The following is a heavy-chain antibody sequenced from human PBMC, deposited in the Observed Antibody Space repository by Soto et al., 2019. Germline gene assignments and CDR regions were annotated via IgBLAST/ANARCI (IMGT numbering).Heavy chain of an antibody. Sequence: LRLSCAASGFTFTTYAMHWVRQAPGKVLHWVAFISYDGINDYYADSVTGRFTISRDNSKNTLFLQMNSLTTEDTAIYYCAREYCGRDCNGMDVWGLGTTVTVSS. CDR1: GFTFTTYA. CDR3: AREYCGRDCNGMDV. J-gene: IGHJ6*02. D-gene: IGHD2-21*02. V-gene: IGHV3-30-3*01. CDR2: ISYDGIND.